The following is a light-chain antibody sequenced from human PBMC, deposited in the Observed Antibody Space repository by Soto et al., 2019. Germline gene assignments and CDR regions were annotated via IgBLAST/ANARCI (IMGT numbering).Light chain of an antibody. CDR3: QQYGSSQWT. CDR2: GAS. V-gene: IGKV3-20*01. Sequence: EIVLTQSPGTLSLSPGERATLSCMASQSVSSSYLAWYQQKPGQAPRILIYGASSRATGITDRFSGSGSGTDFTLTISRLEPEDFAVYYCQQYGSSQWTFGQGTKVEIK. J-gene: IGKJ1*01. CDR1: QSVSSSY.